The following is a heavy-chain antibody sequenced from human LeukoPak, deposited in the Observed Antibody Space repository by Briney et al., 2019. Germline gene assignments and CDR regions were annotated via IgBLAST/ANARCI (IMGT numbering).Heavy chain of an antibody. Sequence: PGGSLRLSCAASGFTFSSYWMSWVRQAPGKGLEWVANIKQDGSEKYYVDSVKGRFTISRDNAKNSLYLQMNSLRAEDTAVYYCARDRSYYYDSSGPYDDAFDIWGQGTMVTVPS. J-gene: IGHJ3*02. D-gene: IGHD3-22*01. CDR1: GFTFSSYW. CDR2: IKQDGSEK. V-gene: IGHV3-7*01. CDR3: ARDRSYYYDSSGPYDDAFDI.